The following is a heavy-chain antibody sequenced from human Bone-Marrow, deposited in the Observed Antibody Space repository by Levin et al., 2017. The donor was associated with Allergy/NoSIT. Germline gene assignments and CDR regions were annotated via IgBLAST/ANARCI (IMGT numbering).Heavy chain of an antibody. CDR2: IIPMFGTT. Sequence: ASVKVSCKASGGTFSTYAISWVRQVPGQEFEWMGGIIPMFGTTTYAQKFQDRVTITADKVSLTAAKSTFTAYMELRGLRPDDTAVYYCARDVWDMSTRTYFDSWGQGTLVTVSS. D-gene: IGHD5/OR15-5a*01. CDR1: GGTFSTYA. V-gene: IGHV1-69*06. CDR3: ARDVWDMSTRTYFDS. J-gene: IGHJ4*02.